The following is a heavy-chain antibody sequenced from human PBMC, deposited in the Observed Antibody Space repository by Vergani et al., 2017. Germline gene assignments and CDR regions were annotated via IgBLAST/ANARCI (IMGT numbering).Heavy chain of an antibody. CDR1: GDSIIRRSYY. J-gene: IGHJ2*01. V-gene: IGHV4-39*01. D-gene: IGHD3-16*01. CDR3: ANGKYYADSTSHFRGRYFDV. Sequence: QMQLQESGPGLVKASETLSLTCTVSGDSIIRRSYYWGWIRQPPGKGLEWIGIIYNSGNGGSSSSLKSCVTISADTSKHKFSLRLTSVTAADTAVYYCANGKYYADSTSHFRGRYFDVWGRGTLVTVPS. CDR2: IYNSGNG.